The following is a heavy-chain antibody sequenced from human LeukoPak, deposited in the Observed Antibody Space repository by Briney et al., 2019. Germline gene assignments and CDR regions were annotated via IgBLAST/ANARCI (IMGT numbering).Heavy chain of an antibody. CDR1: GFTLSSYG. Sequence: GRSLRLSCAASGFTLSSYGMHWVRQAPGKGLEWVAVIWYDGSNKYYADSVKGRFTISRDNSKNTLYLQMNSLRAEDTAVYYCATEDGYNGKWGQGTLVTVSS. CDR2: IWYDGSNK. D-gene: IGHD5-24*01. CDR3: ATEDGYNGK. V-gene: IGHV3-33*01. J-gene: IGHJ4*02.